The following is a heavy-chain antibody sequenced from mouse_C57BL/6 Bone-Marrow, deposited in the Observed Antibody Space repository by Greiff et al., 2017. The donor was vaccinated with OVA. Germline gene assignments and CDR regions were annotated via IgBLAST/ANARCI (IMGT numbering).Heavy chain of an antibody. Sequence: EVKLMESGEGLVKPGGSLKLSCAASGFTFSSYAMSWVRQTPEKRLEWVAYISSGGDYIYYADTVKGRFTISRDNARNTLYLQMSSLKSEDTAMYYCTRDGKLGSYAMDYWGQGTSVTVSS. CDR2: ISSGGDYI. J-gene: IGHJ4*01. D-gene: IGHD4-1*01. CDR3: TRDGKLGSYAMDY. CDR1: GFTFSSYA. V-gene: IGHV5-9-1*02.